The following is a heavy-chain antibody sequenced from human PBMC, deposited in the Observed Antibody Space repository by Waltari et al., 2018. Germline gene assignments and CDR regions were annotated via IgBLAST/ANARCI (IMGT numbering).Heavy chain of an antibody. CDR1: GLTVGNNY. Sequence: EVQLVETGGGSFQPGASLRLSCAASGLTVGNNYMSWVRQAPGKGLEAVSVIYSGGTTQYADSVKGRFTISRDSSKNTLYLQMNSLRVEDTAVYYCATSPTRSFWGQGTLVAVSS. V-gene: IGHV3-53*02. CDR2: IYSGGTT. J-gene: IGHJ4*02. D-gene: IGHD2-15*01. CDR3: ATSPTRSF.